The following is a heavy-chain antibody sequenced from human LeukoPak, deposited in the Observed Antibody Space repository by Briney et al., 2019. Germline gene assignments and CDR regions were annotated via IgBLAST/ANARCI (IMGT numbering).Heavy chain of an antibody. CDR2: SSPYNGNT. Sequence: GASVKVSCKASGYRFTTYVISWVRQAPGQGLEWMGWSSPYNGNTNYAQRLQGRITMTTDTSTTTAYMELRSLRSDDTAVYFCARGTMISIRLTTSDDAFDIWGQGTMVTVSS. D-gene: IGHD3-22*01. V-gene: IGHV1-18*01. CDR3: ARGTMISIRLTTSDDAFDI. J-gene: IGHJ3*02. CDR1: GYRFTTYV.